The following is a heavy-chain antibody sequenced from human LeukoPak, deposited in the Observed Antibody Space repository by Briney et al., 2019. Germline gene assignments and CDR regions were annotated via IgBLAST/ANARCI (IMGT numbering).Heavy chain of an antibody. Sequence: GGPLRLSCAASGFTFSSYAMTWVRQAPGKGLEWVSSITNGGGSTYYADSVKGRFTISRDNSKNTLYLEMNSLRAEDTAVYYCAKKGGSGSYNNFDYWGQGTLVTVSS. CDR2: ITNGGGST. CDR1: GFTFSSYA. J-gene: IGHJ4*02. D-gene: IGHD3-10*01. V-gene: IGHV3-23*01. CDR3: AKKGGSGSYNNFDY.